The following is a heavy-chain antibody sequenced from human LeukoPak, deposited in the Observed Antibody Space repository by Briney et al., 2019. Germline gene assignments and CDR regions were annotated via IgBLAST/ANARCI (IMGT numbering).Heavy chain of an antibody. J-gene: IGHJ6*02. CDR1: GGSFSGYY. Sequence: PSETLSLTCAVYGGSFSGYYWSWLRQPPGKGLEWIGEINHSGSTNYNPSLKSRVTISVDTSKNQFSLKLSSVTAADTAVYYWARDFYYDYVWGSSRYYYGMDVWGQGTTVTVSS. V-gene: IGHV4-34*01. D-gene: IGHD3-16*02. CDR3: ARDFYYDYVWGSSRYYYGMDV. CDR2: INHSGST.